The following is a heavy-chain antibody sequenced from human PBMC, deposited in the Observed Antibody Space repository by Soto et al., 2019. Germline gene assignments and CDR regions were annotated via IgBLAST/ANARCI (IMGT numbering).Heavy chain of an antibody. D-gene: IGHD3-22*01. V-gene: IGHV1-46*01. CDR1: QYKFTNYC. Sequence: QVQLVQSGAEVKKPGASVKVSCKASQYKFTNYCVHWVRQAPGQGLEWMGIINPSGGSTNYAQRFRGRVTMTRDTSTSTVYMELSSLRSEGTTVYYCARALYDTDSLPMGAKPRCYVMDVWGLGTTVTVSS. J-gene: IGHJ6*02. CDR2: INPSGGST. CDR3: ARALYDTDSLPMGAKPRCYVMDV.